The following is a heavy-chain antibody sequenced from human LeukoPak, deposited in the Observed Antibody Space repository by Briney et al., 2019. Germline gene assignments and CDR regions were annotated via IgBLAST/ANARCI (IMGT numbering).Heavy chain of an antibody. Sequence: GGSLRLACAASGFTLSSYAMSWVRQAPGKGLEWVSSISASGGSANYADSGKGRFTISRDNSKRTVYLQMNSLRAEDTAVYYCAKVMRGSERLTMVRGVIIKTAGLYYMDVWGKGTTVTVSS. CDR2: ISASGGSA. CDR3: AKVMRGSERLTMVRGVIIKTAGLYYMDV. V-gene: IGHV3-23*01. CDR1: GFTLSSYA. D-gene: IGHD3-10*01. J-gene: IGHJ6*03.